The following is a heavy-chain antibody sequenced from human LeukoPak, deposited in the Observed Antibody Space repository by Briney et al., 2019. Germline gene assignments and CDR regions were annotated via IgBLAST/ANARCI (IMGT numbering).Heavy chain of an antibody. CDR1: GFTFRSYW. CDR2: INSDGSST. J-gene: IGHJ4*02. D-gene: IGHD1-1*01. Sequence: GGSLRLSCAASGFTFRSYWMHWVRQAPGKGLVWVSRINSDGSSTTYADSVKGRFTISRDNAKNTLYLQMNSLRAEDTAVYYCARVGQALGTYYFDYWGQGTLVTVSS. V-gene: IGHV3-74*01. CDR3: ARVGQALGTYYFDY.